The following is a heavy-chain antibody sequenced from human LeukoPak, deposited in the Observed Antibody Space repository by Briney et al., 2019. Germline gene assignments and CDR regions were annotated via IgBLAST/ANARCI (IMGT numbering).Heavy chain of an antibody. CDR3: ARAPDSGPDY. J-gene: IGHJ4*02. CDR1: GFTFSSYA. CDR2: ISYDGSNK. Sequence: GRSLRLSCAASGFTFSSYAMHWVRQAPGKGLEWVAVISYDGSNKYYADSVKGRFTISRDNSKNTQYLQMNSLRAEDTAVYYCARAPDSGPDYWGQGTLVTVSS. D-gene: IGHD5-12*01. V-gene: IGHV3-30*04.